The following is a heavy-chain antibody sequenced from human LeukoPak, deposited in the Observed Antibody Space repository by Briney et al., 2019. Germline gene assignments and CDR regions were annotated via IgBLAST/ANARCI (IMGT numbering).Heavy chain of an antibody. CDR1: GGTFNNSA. D-gene: IGHD4-17*01. Sequence: SVKVSCKTSGGTFNNSAISWVRQAPGQGLEWLGGIMPLFGTAGYAQKFQGRVTITKDVSTRTVYLELTSLTSDDTAVYYCARDVHGDYGSGWFDPWGQGTLVSVSS. CDR2: IMPLFGTA. J-gene: IGHJ5*02. V-gene: IGHV1-69*05. CDR3: ARDVHGDYGSGWFDP.